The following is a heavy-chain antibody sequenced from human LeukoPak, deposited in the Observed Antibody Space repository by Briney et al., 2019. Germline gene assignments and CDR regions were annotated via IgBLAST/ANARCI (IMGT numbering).Heavy chain of an antibody. CDR2: IIPILGIA. J-gene: IGHJ4*02. D-gene: IGHD3-22*01. CDR1: GGTFSSYA. V-gene: IGHV1-69*04. Sequence: SVRVSCKASGGTFSSYAISWVRQAPGQGLEWMGRIIPILGIANYAQKFQGRVTITADKSTSTAYMELSSLRSEDTAVYYCAREIVVMARSSANFDYWGQGTLVTVSS. CDR3: AREIVVMARSSANFDY.